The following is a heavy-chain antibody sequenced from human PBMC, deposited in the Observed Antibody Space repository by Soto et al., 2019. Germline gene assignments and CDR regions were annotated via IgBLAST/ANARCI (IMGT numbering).Heavy chain of an antibody. CDR3: ARGPITGTTDS. V-gene: IGHV4-30-4*01. CDR1: GASISSGDYF. J-gene: IGHJ4*02. Sequence: QVQLQESGPGLVKPSQTLSLTCNVSGASISSGDYFWNWILQPPGKGLEWIGYSYHSGTTYYNPPLRSRLTMSIDTSKNQFSLRLDSVTAADTAVYYCARGPITGTTDSWGQGTLVTVSS. D-gene: IGHD1-7*01. CDR2: SYHSGTT.